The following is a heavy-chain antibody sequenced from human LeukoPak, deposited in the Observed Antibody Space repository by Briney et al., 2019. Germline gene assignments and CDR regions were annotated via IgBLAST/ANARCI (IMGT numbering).Heavy chain of an antibody. CDR3: AKDMYYDSSGPVFDY. CDR2: ISGSGGNT. D-gene: IGHD3-22*01. J-gene: IGHJ4*02. V-gene: IGHV3-23*01. CDR1: GFTFSRYS. Sequence: GGSLRLSCAASGFTFSRYSMNWVRQAPGKGLEWVSTISGSGGNTYYADSVKGRFTISRDTSKNTLYLQMNSPRAEDTAVYYCAKDMYYDSSGPVFDYWGQGTLVTVSS.